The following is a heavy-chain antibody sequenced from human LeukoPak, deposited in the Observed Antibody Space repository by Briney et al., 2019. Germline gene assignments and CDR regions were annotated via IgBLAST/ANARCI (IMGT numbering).Heavy chain of an antibody. CDR1: GGSISSYY. Sequence: SETLSLTCTVSGGSISSYYWSWIRQPPGKGLEWIGYNYYSGSTNYNASLKSRVAISVDTSKNQFSLKLSSVTAADTAVYYCARAATPGIAVAGTNYYMDIWGKGTTATVSS. V-gene: IGHV4-59*01. D-gene: IGHD6-19*01. CDR2: NYYSGST. CDR3: ARAATPGIAVAGTNYYMDI. J-gene: IGHJ6*03.